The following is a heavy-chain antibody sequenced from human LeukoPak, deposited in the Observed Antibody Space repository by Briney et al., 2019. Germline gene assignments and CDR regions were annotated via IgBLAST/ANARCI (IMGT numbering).Heavy chain of an antibody. V-gene: IGHV1-18*01. Sequence: ASVKVSCKPSGYTFISYGISWVRQAPGQGLEWMGWISAYNGNTNYAQKLQGRVTMTTDTSTSTAYMELRGLRSEDTAVYYCATGVVVPAAKYYFDYWGQGTLVTVSS. CDR1: GYTFISYG. CDR2: ISAYNGNT. CDR3: ATGVVVPAAKYYFDY. J-gene: IGHJ4*02. D-gene: IGHD2-2*01.